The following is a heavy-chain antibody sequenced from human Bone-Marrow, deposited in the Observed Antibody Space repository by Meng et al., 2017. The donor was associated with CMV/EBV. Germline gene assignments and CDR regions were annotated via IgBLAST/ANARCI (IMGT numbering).Heavy chain of an antibody. J-gene: IGHJ6*02. CDR3: ARMADYYYYGMDV. Sequence: SCAISGDSVSSNSAAWNWIRQSPSRGLEWLGRAYYRSKWYNDYAVSVKSRITINPPTSKNQFSLQLNSVTPEDTAVYYCARMADYYYYGMDVWGQGTTVTVSS. CDR2: AYYRSKWYN. CDR1: GDSVSSNSAA. V-gene: IGHV6-1*01. D-gene: IGHD5-24*01.